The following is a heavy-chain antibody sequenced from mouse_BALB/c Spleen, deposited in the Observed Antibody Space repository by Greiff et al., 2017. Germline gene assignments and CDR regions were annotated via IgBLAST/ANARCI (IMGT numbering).Heavy chain of an antibody. CDR3: AYGYDGVFAY. Sequence: EVQLHQSGAELVRPGALVKLSCKASGFNIKDYYMHWVKQRPEQGLEWIGWIDPENGNTIYDPKFQGKASITADTSSNTAYLQLSSLTSEDTAVYYCAYGYDGVFAYWGQGTLVTVSA. CDR2: IDPENGNT. D-gene: IGHD2-2*01. J-gene: IGHJ3*01. V-gene: IGHV14-1*02. CDR1: GFNIKDYY.